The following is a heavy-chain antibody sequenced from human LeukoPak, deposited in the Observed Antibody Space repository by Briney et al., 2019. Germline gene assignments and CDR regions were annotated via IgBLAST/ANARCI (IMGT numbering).Heavy chain of an antibody. CDR1: GFSFGTYG. CDR3: SFPGGTGWSFEY. CDR2: IRYDGSDK. D-gene: IGHD6-19*01. V-gene: IGHV3-30*02. Sequence: PGGSLRLSCAGSGFSFGTYGMQWVRQAPGKGLEWVASIRYDGSDKYYADSVKDRFTIPRDNFKNTLYLQMNSLRPEDTAVYYCSFPGGTGWSFEYWGQGTLVTVSS. J-gene: IGHJ4*02.